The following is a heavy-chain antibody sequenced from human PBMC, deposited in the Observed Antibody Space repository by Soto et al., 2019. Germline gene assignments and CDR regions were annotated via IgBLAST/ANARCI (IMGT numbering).Heavy chain of an antibody. CDR3: ARDRRIFGVVRGDKYYGMDV. D-gene: IGHD3-3*01. Sequence: PGGSLRLSCAASGFTFSSYSMNWVRQAPGKGLEWVSSISSSSSYIYYADSVKGRFTISRDNAKNSLYLQMNSLRAEDTAVYYCARDRRIFGVVRGDKYYGMDVWGQGTTVTVSS. J-gene: IGHJ6*02. V-gene: IGHV3-21*01. CDR1: GFTFSSYS. CDR2: ISSSSSYI.